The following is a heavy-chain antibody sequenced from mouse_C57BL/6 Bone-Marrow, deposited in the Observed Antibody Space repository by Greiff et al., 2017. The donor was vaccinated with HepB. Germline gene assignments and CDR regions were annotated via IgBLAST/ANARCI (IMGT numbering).Heavy chain of an antibody. CDR3: TPADFDY. V-gene: IGHV14-4*01. J-gene: IGHJ2*01. Sequence: DVQLQESGAELVRPGASVKLSCTASGFNIKDDYMHWVKQRPEQGLEWIGWIDPENGDTEYASKFQGKATITADTSSNTAYLQLSSLTSEDTAVYYCTPADFDYWGQGTTLTVSS. CDR1: GFNIKDDY. CDR2: IDPENGDT.